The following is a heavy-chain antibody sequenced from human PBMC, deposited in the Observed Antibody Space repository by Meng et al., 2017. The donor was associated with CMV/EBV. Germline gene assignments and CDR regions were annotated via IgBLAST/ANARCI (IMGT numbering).Heavy chain of an antibody. V-gene: IGHV1-18*01. D-gene: IGHD3-16*01. J-gene: IGHJ5*02. CDR2: ISAYNGNT. CDR3: ARVGGGNWFDP. CDR1: GYTFNRYG. Sequence: QVQRLRSVCGVKKPGAPVDVPCKAFGYTFNRYGISWVRQAPGQGLEWMGWISAYNGNTNYAQKLQGRVTMTTDTSTSTAYMELRSLRSDDTAVYYCARVGGGNWFDPWGQGTLVTVSS.